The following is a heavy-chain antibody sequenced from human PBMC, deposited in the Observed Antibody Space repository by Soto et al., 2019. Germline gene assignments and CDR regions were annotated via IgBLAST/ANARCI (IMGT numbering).Heavy chain of an antibody. CDR1: GYTFGHFY. Sequence: QVQLVQSGGEVKKPGDSVKVSCKASGYTFGHFYITWVRQAPGQGLEWMGAISPHNRNTNYAEKFRGRVTMTTDTSTTTAYMELRSLRSDDTAVYYCARDEGGYDILTGYYKAHHFDQWGQGALVTVSS. J-gene: IGHJ4*02. V-gene: IGHV1-18*01. D-gene: IGHD3-9*01. CDR3: ARDEGGYDILTGYYKAHHFDQ. CDR2: ISPHNRNT.